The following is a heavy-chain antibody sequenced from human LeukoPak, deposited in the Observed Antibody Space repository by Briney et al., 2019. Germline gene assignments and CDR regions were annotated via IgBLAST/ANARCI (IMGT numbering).Heavy chain of an antibody. J-gene: IGHJ5*02. CDR3: ARGDSSGWYTWFDP. CDR2: IIPTFGTA. V-gene: IGHV1-69*01. CDR1: GGTFSSYA. D-gene: IGHD6-19*01. Sequence: VASVKVSCKASGGTFSSYAISWVRQAPGQGLEWMGGIIPTFGTANYAQKFQGRVTITADESTSTAYMELSSLRSEDTAVYYCARGDSSGWYTWFDPWGQGTLVTVSS.